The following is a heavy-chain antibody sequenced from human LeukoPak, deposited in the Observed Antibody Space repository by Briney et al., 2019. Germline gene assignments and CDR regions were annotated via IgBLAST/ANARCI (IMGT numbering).Heavy chain of an antibody. V-gene: IGHV3-7*01. J-gene: IGHJ4*02. CDR3: ARDQDGALDY. Sequence: QPGGSLRLSCAASGFTFSNYWMAWVRQSPGKGLEWVANIKQDGIEKNYVDSVRGRFTISRDNAKSSLFLQMSSLRVDDTAVYYCARDQDGALDYWGQGSLATVSS. CDR1: GFTFSNYW. CDR2: IKQDGIEK. D-gene: IGHD4-17*01.